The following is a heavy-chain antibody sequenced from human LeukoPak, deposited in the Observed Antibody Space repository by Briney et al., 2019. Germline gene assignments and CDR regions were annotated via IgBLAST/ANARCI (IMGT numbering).Heavy chain of an antibody. CDR1: GGSISSSNW. Sequence: SGTLSLTCAVSGGSISSSNWWSWVRQPPGKGLEWIGEIYHSGSTNYNPSLKSRVTISVDKSKNQFSLKLNSVTAADTAVYYCTFNLGSGSYAFDIWGQGTMVTVSS. CDR3: TFNLGSGSYAFDI. V-gene: IGHV4-4*02. CDR2: IYHSGST. J-gene: IGHJ3*02. D-gene: IGHD3-10*01.